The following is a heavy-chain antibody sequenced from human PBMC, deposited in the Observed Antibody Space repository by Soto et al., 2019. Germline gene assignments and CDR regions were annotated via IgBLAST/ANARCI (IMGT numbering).Heavy chain of an antibody. J-gene: IGHJ4*02. D-gene: IGHD2-2*01. CDR3: ARGGIVVVPAAMTY. Sequence: ASVKVSCKASGYTFTSYAMHWVRQAPGQRLEWMGWINAGNGNTKYSQKFQGRVTITRDTSASTAYMELSSLRSEDTAVYYCARGGIVVVPAAMTYWGQGTLVTVSS. V-gene: IGHV1-3*01. CDR2: INAGNGNT. CDR1: GYTFTSYA.